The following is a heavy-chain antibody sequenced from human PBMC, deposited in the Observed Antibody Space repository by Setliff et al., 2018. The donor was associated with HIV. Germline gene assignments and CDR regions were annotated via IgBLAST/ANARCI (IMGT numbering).Heavy chain of an antibody. CDR2: IYYSGST. CDR1: GGSVSSGSYY. CDR3: ARYSPRGYTLTGPY. V-gene: IGHV4-61*01. J-gene: IGHJ4*02. Sequence: ASETLSLTCTVSGGSVSSGSYYWSWIRQPPGKGLEWIGYIYYSGSTKHNPSLKSRVTKSLDTSKNQFSLKLTSVTAADTAVYYCARYSPRGYTLTGPYWGQGTLVTVSS. D-gene: IGHD6-25*01.